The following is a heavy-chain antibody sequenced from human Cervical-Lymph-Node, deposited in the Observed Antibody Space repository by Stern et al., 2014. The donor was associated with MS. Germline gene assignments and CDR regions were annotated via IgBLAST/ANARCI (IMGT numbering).Heavy chain of an antibody. CDR1: GFSVATAGVG. Sequence: ESGPTLVKPTQTVTLTCTLSGFSVATAGVGVGWIRQPPGKALEWLALNFWGDEKLYSPSLKNRLTIIKDTSKNQVVLTMTNVDPVDTATYYCAHSRVKYCRGGTCYSSLFDYWGQGTLVTVSS. V-gene: IGHV2-5*02. J-gene: IGHJ4*02. CDR3: AHSRVKYCRGGTCYSSLFDY. D-gene: IGHD2-15*01. CDR2: NFWGDEK.